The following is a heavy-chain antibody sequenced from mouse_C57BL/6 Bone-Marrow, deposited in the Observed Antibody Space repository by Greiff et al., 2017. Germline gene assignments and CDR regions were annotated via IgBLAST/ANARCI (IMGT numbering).Heavy chain of an antibody. CDR1: GYTFTSYG. J-gene: IGHJ3*01. CDR2: IYPRSGNT. V-gene: IGHV1-81*01. CDR3: ARSNYGNVAWFAY. Sequence: VQLQQSGAELARPGASVKLSCKASGYTFTSYGISWVKQRTGRGLEWIGEIYPRSGNTYYNEKFKGKATLTADKSSSTAYMELRSLTSEDSAVYFCARSNYGNVAWFAYWGQGTLVTVSA. D-gene: IGHD2-1*01.